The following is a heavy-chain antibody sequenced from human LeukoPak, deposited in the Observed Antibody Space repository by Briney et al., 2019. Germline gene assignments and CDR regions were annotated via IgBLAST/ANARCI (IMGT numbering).Heavy chain of an antibody. D-gene: IGHD4-11*01. J-gene: IGHJ4*02. CDR2: LKQDGSET. CDR1: GLSFSSYW. Sequence: GGSMRPSCAASGLSFSSYWMGWVRRAPGKGLEWVANLKQDGSETFHVDFVRGRLTISRDIAENSLYLQMSSLRAEDTAVYYCVREIKLDYNNFPTHFDSWGQGTLVTVSS. CDR3: VREIKLDYNNFPTHFDS. V-gene: IGHV3-7*01.